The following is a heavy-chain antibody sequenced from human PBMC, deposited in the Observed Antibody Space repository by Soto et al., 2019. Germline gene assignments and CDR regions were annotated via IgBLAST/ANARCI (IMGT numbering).Heavy chain of an antibody. CDR3: ARDGAARGGNWFDP. V-gene: IGHV4-59*01. J-gene: IGHJ5*02. D-gene: IGHD6-6*01. CDR1: GGSISSYY. Sequence: SETLSLTCTVSGGSISSYYWGWIRQPPGKGLEWIGYIYYSGSTNYNPSLKSRVTISVDTSKNQFSLKLSSVTAADTAVYYCARDGAARGGNWFDPWGQGTLVTVSS. CDR2: IYYSGST.